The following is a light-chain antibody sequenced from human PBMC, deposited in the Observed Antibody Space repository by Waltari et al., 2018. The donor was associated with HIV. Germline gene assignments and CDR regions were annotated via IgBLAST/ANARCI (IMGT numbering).Light chain of an antibody. CDR1: RNDIGTYKY. V-gene: IGLV2-14*01. CDR2: EVT. CDR3: SSYTSSTTVI. J-gene: IGLJ2*01. Sequence: QSALTQPASVSGSPGQSFTISCTGSRNDIGTYKYVSWYQQHPGKAPKVLIYEVTNRPSGVSDRFSGSKSGNTASLVISGLQTDDEADYYCSSYTSSTTVIFGGGTKLTVL.